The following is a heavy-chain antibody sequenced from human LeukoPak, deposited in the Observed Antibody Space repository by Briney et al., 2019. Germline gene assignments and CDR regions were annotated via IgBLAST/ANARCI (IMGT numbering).Heavy chain of an antibody. J-gene: IGHJ4*02. Sequence: GGSLRLSCAASGFTFSSYAMSWVRQAPGKGLEWVSAISGSGGSTYYADSVKGRFTISRDNSKNTLYLQMNSLRAEDTAVYYCARSGRYCSSTSCYHFAMFGVSLFDYWGQGTLVTVSS. CDR2: ISGSGGST. CDR3: ARSGRYCSSTSCYHFAMFGVSLFDY. V-gene: IGHV3-23*01. CDR1: GFTFSSYA. D-gene: IGHD2-2*01.